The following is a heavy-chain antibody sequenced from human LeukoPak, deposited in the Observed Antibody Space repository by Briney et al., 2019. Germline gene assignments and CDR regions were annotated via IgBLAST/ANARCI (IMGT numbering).Heavy chain of an antibody. V-gene: IGHV4-31*03. Sequence: TSETLSLTCTVSGGSISSDSYYWSWIRQHPGQGLEWIGYIYYSGSTYYNPSLKSRVTISVDTSKNQFSLNLSSVTAADTVVYYCARNYYFDYWGQGTLVTVSS. CDR3: ARNYYFDY. J-gene: IGHJ4*02. CDR1: GGSISSDSYY. CDR2: IYYSGST.